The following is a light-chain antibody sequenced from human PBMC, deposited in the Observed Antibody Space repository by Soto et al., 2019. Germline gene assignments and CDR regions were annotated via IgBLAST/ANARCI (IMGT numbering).Light chain of an antibody. CDR1: ESIRTW. CDR3: QQYNNYPRT. V-gene: IGKV1-5*01. J-gene: IGKJ1*01. Sequence: DIQMTQSPSTLSASRGDRVTITCRASESIRTWLAWYQHKPGKAPKFLIYDASSLESGVPSRFSGSGSGTEFTLTISSLQPDDFAIYYCQQYNNYPRTFGQGTKVDIK. CDR2: DAS.